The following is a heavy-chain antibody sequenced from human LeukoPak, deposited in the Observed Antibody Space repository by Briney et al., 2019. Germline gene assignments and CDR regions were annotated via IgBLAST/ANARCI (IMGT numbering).Heavy chain of an antibody. CDR1: GFTFSSYG. V-gene: IGHV3-30*03. CDR3: ARDYCSGGSCYSFHY. J-gene: IGHJ4*02. CDR2: ISFDGVKT. D-gene: IGHD2-15*01. Sequence: GGSLRLSCAASGFTFSSYGMHWVRQAPGKGLEWVALISFDGVKTDYADSVKGRFTISRDSSQNTLYLQMNSLRAEDTAVYYCARDYCSGGSCYSFHYWGQGTLVTVSS.